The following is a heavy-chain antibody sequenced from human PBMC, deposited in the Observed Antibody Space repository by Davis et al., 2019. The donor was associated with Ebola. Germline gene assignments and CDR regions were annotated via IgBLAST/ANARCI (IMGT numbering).Heavy chain of an antibody. Sequence: ASVKVSCKASGYTFTSYAMHWVRQAPAQRLEWMGWINAGNGNTKYSQKFQGRVTITSDTSASTAYMELSRLRSEDTAVYYCARLFYSDIDYWGQGTMITVSS. CDR1: GYTFTSYA. CDR2: INAGNGNT. D-gene: IGHD3-3*01. J-gene: IGHJ4*02. V-gene: IGHV1-3*01. CDR3: ARLFYSDIDY.